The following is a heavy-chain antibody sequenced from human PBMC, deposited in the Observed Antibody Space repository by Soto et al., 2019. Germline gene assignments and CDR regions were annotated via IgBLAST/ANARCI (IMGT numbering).Heavy chain of an antibody. CDR3: AREIRGITMVRGPFDP. D-gene: IGHD3-10*01. CDR2: IYYSGST. Sequence: NPSETLSLTCTVSGGSISSGGYYWSWIRQHPGKGLEWIGYIYYSGSTYYNPSLKSRVTISVDTSKNQFSLKLSSVTAADTAVYYCAREIRGITMVRGPFDPWGQGTLVTVSS. J-gene: IGHJ5*02. CDR1: GGSISSGGYY. V-gene: IGHV4-31*03.